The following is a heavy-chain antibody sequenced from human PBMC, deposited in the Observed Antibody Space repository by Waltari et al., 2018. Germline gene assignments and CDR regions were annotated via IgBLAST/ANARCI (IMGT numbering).Heavy chain of an antibody. CDR3: ARDGEIAARPGICWFDP. CDR2: IYHSGST. J-gene: IGHJ5*02. D-gene: IGHD6-6*01. V-gene: IGHV4-38-2*02. CDR1: GYSISSGYY. Sequence: QVQLQESGPGLVKPSETLSLTCAVSGYSISSGYYWGWIRQPPGKGLEWIGSIYHSGSTYYNPSLKSRVTISVDTSKNQFSLKLSSVTAADTAVYYCARDGEIAARPGICWFDPWGQGTLVTVSS.